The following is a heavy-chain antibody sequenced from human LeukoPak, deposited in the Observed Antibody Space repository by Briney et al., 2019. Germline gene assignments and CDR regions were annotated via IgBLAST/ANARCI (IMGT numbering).Heavy chain of an antibody. Sequence: GGSLRLSCAASGFTFDDYTMRWVRQAPGKGLEWVSLISWDGGSTYYADSVKGRLTISRDNSKNSLYLQMNSLRTEDTAFYYWAKDTARSYSSGWEERYFDYGGKGTLVTVSS. D-gene: IGHD6-19*01. V-gene: IGHV3-43*01. CDR3: AKDTARSYSSGWEERYFDY. CDR2: ISWDGGST. CDR1: GFTFDDYT. J-gene: IGHJ4*02.